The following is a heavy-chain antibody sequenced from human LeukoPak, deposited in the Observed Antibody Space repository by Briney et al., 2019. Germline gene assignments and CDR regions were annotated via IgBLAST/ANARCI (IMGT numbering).Heavy chain of an antibody. V-gene: IGHV3-53*01. CDR1: GFTVSSNY. CDR2: IYSGGST. J-gene: IGHJ4*02. Sequence: GGSLRLSCAASGFTVSSNYMSWVRQAPGKGLEWVSVIYSGGSTYYADSVKGRFTISRDNSKNTLYLQMNSLRAEDTAVYYRARGHSGSHPTFDYWGQGTLVTVSS. D-gene: IGHD1-26*01. CDR3: ARGHSGSHPTFDY.